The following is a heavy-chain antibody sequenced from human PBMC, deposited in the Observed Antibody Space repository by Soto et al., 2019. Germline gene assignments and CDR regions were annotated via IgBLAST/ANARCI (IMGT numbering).Heavy chain of an antibody. J-gene: IGHJ6*02. Sequence: QVQLQQSGPGLVRPSQTLSLTCAISGDSVSSNSATWNWIRQSPSRVLEWLGRTYYKYKWYNDYAGSVKSRITINPDTSKNQFALQLNAVTPEDTAVYFCAKSEGSGWNYYFYGMDVWGQGTSVTVSS. CDR3: AKSEGSGWNYYFYGMDV. CDR1: GDSVSSNSAT. V-gene: IGHV6-1*01. D-gene: IGHD6-19*01. CDR2: TYYKYKWYN.